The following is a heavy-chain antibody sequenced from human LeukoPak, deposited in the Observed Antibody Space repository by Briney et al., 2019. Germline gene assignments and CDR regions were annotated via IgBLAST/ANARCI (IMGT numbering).Heavy chain of an antibody. CDR1: GYTFTSYY. D-gene: IGHD6-13*01. CDR2: INPSGGST. CDR3: ARNGAAGTTYFDS. Sequence: ASVKVSCKASGYTFTSYYMHCVRQAPGQGLEWMGIINPSGGSTSYAQKFQGRVTMTRDTSTSTVYMELSSLRSEDTAVYYCARNGAAGTTYFDSGAKEPLVTVPS. V-gene: IGHV1-46*01. J-gene: IGHJ4*02.